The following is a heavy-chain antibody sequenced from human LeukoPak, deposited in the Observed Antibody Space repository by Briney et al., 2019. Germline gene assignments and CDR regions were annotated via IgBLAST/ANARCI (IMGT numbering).Heavy chain of an antibody. V-gene: IGHV1-8*01. CDR1: GYTFTSYD. CDR3: ARGPIYYSTGIYYFDY. Sequence: ASVKVSCKASGYTFTSYDMNWVRQASGQGLEWMGWMNPNSGNTGSAQNFQGGVTMTRDTSISTAYMELSSLRSEDTAVYYCARGPIYYSTGIYYFDYWGQGTLVTVSS. CDR2: MNPNSGNT. D-gene: IGHD3-10*01. J-gene: IGHJ4*02.